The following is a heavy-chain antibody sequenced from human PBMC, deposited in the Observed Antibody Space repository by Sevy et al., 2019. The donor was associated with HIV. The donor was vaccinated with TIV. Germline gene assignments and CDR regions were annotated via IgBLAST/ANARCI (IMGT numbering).Heavy chain of an antibody. CDR2: INHSGST. Sequence: SETLSLTCAVYGGSFSGYYWNWLRQPPGKGLEWIGQINHSGSTHYNPSLKSRITISVDTSKNQFSLRLNSVTAADTAVYYCARAPPVVVVPGAPSWFDPWGQRTLVTVSS. D-gene: IGHD2-2*01. J-gene: IGHJ5*02. CDR3: ARAPPVVVVPGAPSWFDP. V-gene: IGHV4-34*01. CDR1: GGSFSGYY.